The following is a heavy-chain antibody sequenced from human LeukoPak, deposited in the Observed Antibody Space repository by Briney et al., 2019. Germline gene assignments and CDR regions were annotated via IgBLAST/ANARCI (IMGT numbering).Heavy chain of an antibody. Sequence: PGGSLRLSCAASGFTFSTSWMTWVRQAPGKGLEWVSAISGSGGSTYYADSVKGRFTISRDNSKNTLYLQMNSLRAEDTAVYYCAKEGDHMGFDYWGQGTLVTVSS. J-gene: IGHJ4*02. CDR2: ISGSGGST. CDR3: AKEGDHMGFDY. CDR1: GFTFSTSW. V-gene: IGHV3-23*01. D-gene: IGHD2-21*01.